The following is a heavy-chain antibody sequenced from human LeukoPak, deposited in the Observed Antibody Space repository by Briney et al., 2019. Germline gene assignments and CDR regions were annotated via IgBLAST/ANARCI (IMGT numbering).Heavy chain of an antibody. J-gene: IGHJ4*02. CDR2: ISSSSSYI. CDR3: AKVVGAPGGY. CDR1: GFTFSSYS. V-gene: IGHV3-21*01. Sequence: SGGSLRLSCAASGFTFSSYSMNWVRQAPGKGLEWVSSISSSSSYIYYADSVKGRFTISRDNAKNSLYLQMNSLRAEDTAVYYCAKVVGAPGGYWGQGTQVTVSS. D-gene: IGHD1-26*01.